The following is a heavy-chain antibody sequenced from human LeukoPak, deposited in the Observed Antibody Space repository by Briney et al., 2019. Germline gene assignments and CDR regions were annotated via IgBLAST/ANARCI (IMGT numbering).Heavy chain of an antibody. CDR2: IYHIVNT. V-gene: IGHV4-30-2*01. Sequence: PSETLSLTCAVTGASVSSGGSSWAWIRQPPGKGLEWIGYIYHIVNTFYNPSLQSRVPTSVDRAKNQVSLRLTSVTAADTAVYYCARDSYGLGSNYFDPWGQGTQVTVSS. D-gene: IGHD3-10*01. CDR3: ARDSYGLGSNYFDP. CDR1: GASVSSGGSS. J-gene: IGHJ5*02.